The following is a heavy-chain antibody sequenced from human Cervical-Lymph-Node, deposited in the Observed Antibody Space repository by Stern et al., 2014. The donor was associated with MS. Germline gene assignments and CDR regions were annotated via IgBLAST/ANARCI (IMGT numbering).Heavy chain of an antibody. CDR1: GGSISSGGYY. CDR3: ARGPLYYYDSSGFLNWFDP. D-gene: IGHD3-22*01. CDR2: IYYRGST. V-gene: IGHV4-31*03. Sequence: QLQLQESGPGLVKPSQTLSLTCPVSGGSISSGGYYWSWIRQHPGKGLEWVGYIYYRGSTYYNPSLKSRVTISVDTSKNQFSLKLSSVTAADTAVYYCARGPLYYYDSSGFLNWFDPWGQGTLVTVSS. J-gene: IGHJ5*02.